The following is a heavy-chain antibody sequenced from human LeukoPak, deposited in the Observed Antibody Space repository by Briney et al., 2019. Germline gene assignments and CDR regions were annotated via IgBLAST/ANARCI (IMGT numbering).Heavy chain of an antibody. CDR1: GGSISSSSNY. CDR2: IKYSGST. J-gene: IGHJ3*02. Sequence: SETLSLTCTVSGGSISSSSNYWGWTRQPPGKGLEWIGSIKYSGSTYYNPSLKSRVTISVDTSKNQFSLKLSSVTAADTAVYYCAKKGDTGNYDIWGQGAMVTVSS. CDR3: AKKGDTGNYDI. D-gene: IGHD1-26*01. V-gene: IGHV4-39*01.